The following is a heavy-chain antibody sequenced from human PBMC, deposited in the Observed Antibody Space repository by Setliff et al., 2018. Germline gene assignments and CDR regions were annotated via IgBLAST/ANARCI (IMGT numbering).Heavy chain of an antibody. D-gene: IGHD2-21*02. CDR3: ARIQDGGNSCAFYL. CDR2: IDWDDDK. CDR1: GFSISTSGMC. Sequence: SGPTLVNPPQTLTLTCTFSGFSISTSGMCVSWIRQPPGKALEWLARIDWDDDKYYSTSLKTRLTISKDTSKNQVVLTMTNMDPVDPATYYCARIQDGGNSCAFYLWGQGTMVTVSS. J-gene: IGHJ3*01. V-gene: IGHV2-70*11.